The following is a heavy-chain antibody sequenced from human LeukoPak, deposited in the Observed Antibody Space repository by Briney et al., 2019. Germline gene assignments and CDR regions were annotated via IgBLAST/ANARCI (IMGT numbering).Heavy chain of an antibody. J-gene: IGHJ4*02. V-gene: IGHV3-23*01. CDR2: ISGSGGST. CDR3: ARDRGYYRFDY. CDR1: GFTFSSYE. D-gene: IGHD3-22*01. Sequence: GGSLRLSCAASGFTFSSYEMNWVRQAPGKGLEWVSAISGSGGSTYYADSVKGRFTISRDNSKNSLYLQMNSLRAEDTAVYYCARDRGYYRFDYWGQGTLVTVSS.